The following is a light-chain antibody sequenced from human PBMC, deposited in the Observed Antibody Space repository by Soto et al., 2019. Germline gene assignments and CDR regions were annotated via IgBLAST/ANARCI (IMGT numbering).Light chain of an antibody. J-gene: IGKJ1*01. Sequence: EIVLTQSPVTLSLSPGERATLSCRASQSVSSSYLAWYQQKPGQAPRLLIYGASSRATGIPDRFSGSGSGTDFTLTISRLEPEDFAVYYCQKYGSSPGTFGQGTKVEIK. V-gene: IGKV3-20*01. CDR3: QKYGSSPGT. CDR1: QSVSSSY. CDR2: GAS.